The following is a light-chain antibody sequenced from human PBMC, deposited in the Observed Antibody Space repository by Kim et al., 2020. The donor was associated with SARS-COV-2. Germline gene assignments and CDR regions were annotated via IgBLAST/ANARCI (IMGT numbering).Light chain of an antibody. J-gene: IGLJ3*02. Sequence: SYELTQPPSVSVSPGQTASITCSGDKLGDKYACWYQQKPGQSPVLVIYQDSKRPSGIPERFSGSNSGNTATLTISGTQAMDEADYYCQAWDSRTLWVFG. CDR1: KLGDKY. CDR2: QDS. V-gene: IGLV3-1*01. CDR3: QAWDSRTLWV.